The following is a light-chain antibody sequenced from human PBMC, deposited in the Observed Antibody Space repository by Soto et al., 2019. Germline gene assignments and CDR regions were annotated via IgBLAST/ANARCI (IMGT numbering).Light chain of an antibody. J-gene: IGLJ3*02. CDR2: SND. CDR1: SSNIGGNT. Sequence: QAVVTQPPSASGTPGQRVTISCSGSSSNIGGNTVNWYQQLPGTAPKLLIYSNDQRPSGVPARFSGSKSGTSASLAISGLQSEDEADYYCAAWDDSLNGWVFGGGTKLTVL. V-gene: IGLV1-44*01. CDR3: AAWDDSLNGWV.